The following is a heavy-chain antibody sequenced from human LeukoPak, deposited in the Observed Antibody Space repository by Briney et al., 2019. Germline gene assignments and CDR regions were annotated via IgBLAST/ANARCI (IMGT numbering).Heavy chain of an antibody. CDR1: GFTFSNYA. J-gene: IGHJ4*02. D-gene: IGHD2-2*01. Sequence: GRSLRLSCAATGFTFSNYAIHWGRQAPGKGLEWVAFISDDGSRQHYADSVKGRFTISRDNARNSLYLQMNSLRAEDTAVYYCARVVPGAMSADYWGQGTLVTVSS. CDR3: ARVVPGAMSADY. V-gene: IGHV3-30-3*01. CDR2: ISDDGSRQ.